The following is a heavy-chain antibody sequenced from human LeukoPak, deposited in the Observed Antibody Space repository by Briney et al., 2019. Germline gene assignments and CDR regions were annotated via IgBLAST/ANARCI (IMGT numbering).Heavy chain of an antibody. CDR2: ISSSSSTI. J-gene: IGHJ4*02. CDR3: ARGYYYDSSGYFDY. Sequence: GGSLRLSCAASGFTLSSYSMNWVRQARGKGLEWVSYISSSSSTIYYADSVKGRFTISRDNAKNSLYLQMNSLRAEDTAVYYCARGYYYDSSGYFDYWGQGTLVTVSS. D-gene: IGHD3-22*01. V-gene: IGHV3-48*01. CDR1: GFTLSSYS.